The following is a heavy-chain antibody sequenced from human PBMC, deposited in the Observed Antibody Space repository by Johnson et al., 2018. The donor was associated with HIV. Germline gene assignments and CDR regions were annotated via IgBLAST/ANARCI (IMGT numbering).Heavy chain of an antibody. V-gene: IGHV3-30-3*01. J-gene: IGHJ3*02. CDR1: GFTFSRYA. Sequence: QVQLVESGGGLVQPGRSLRLSCAASGFTFSRYAMHWVRQAPGKGLEWVAVISYHGTNKYYADSVKGRFTISRDNAKDSLYLQMNSLRADDTAVYHCTRTAIYGVTHEAFDTWGQGTMVTVSS. CDR2: ISYHGTNK. CDR3: TRTAIYGVTHEAFDT. D-gene: IGHD2-21*02.